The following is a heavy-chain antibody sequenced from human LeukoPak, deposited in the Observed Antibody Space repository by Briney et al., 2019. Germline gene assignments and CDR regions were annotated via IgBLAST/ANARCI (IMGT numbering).Heavy chain of an antibody. CDR2: INYSGST. CDR1: SESFSGYF. J-gene: IGHJ6*03. V-gene: IGHV4-34*01. CDR3: ARYYYYYMDV. Sequence: SETLSLTCAIYSESFSGYFWSWIRQPPGKGLEWIGEINYSGSTNYNPSLKSRVTISVDTSKNQFSLKLSSVTAADTAVYYCARYYYYYMDVWGKGTTVTVSS.